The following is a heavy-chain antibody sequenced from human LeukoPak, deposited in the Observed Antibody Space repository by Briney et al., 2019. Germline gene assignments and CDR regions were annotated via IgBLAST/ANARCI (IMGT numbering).Heavy chain of an antibody. CDR2: MNPNSGNT. Sequence: ASVKVSCKASGYTFTSYDINWVRQATGQGLEWMGWMNPNSGNTGYAQKFQGRVTMTRNTSISTAYMELSSLRSEDTAVYYCARDQRYSSGWYFGYWGQGTLVTVSS. V-gene: IGHV1-8*01. CDR1: GYTFTSYD. D-gene: IGHD6-19*01. CDR3: ARDQRYSSGWYFGY. J-gene: IGHJ4*02.